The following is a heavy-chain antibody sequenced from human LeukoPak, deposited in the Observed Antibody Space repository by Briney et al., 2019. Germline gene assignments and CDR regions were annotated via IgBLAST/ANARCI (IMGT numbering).Heavy chain of an antibody. CDR3: ARATSYYDFWSGYNYYYYYYMDV. CDR2: ISAYNGNT. CDR1: GYTFTSYG. J-gene: IGHJ6*03. D-gene: IGHD3-3*01. V-gene: IGHV1-18*01. Sequence: ASVKVSCKASGYTFTSYGISWVRQAPGQGLEWMGWISAYNGNTNYAQKLQGRVTMTTDTSTSTAYMELRSLRSDDTAVYYCARATSYYDFWSGYNYYYYYYMDVWGKGTTVTVSS.